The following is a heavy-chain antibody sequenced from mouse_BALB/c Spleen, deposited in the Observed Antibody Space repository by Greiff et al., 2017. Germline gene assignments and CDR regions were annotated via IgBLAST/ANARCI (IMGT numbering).Heavy chain of an antibody. CDR1: GFTFSSYA. CDR2: ISSGGSYT. V-gene: IGHV5-9-1*01. Sequence: EVMLVESGGGLVKPGGSLKLSCAASGFTFSSYAMSWVRQTPEKRLEWVATISSGGSYTYYPDSVKGRFTISRDNAKNTLYLQRSSLRSEDTAMYYCARGYGYDYAMDYWGQGTSVTVSS. D-gene: IGHD1-2*01. J-gene: IGHJ4*01. CDR3: ARGYGYDYAMDY.